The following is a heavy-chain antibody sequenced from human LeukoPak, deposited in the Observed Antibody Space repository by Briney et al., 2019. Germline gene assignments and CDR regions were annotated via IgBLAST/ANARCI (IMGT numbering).Heavy chain of an antibody. D-gene: IGHD5-18*01. J-gene: IGHJ4*02. V-gene: IGHV3-23*01. CDR1: GFTFSSYA. Sequence: GGSLRLSCAASGFTFSSYAMSWVRQAPGKGLEWVSAISGSGGSTYYADSVKGRFTISRDNSKNTPYLQMNSLRAEDTAVYYCAKGDQRGYSYPPFDYWGQGTLVTVSS. CDR2: ISGSGGST. CDR3: AKGDQRGYSYPPFDY.